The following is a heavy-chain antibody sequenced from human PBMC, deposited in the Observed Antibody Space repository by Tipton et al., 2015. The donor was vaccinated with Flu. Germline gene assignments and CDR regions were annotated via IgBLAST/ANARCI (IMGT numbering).Heavy chain of an antibody. CDR1: GFTFSDYF. Sequence: GSLRLSCAASGFTFSDYFMTWIRQAPGKGLEWVSYIGSSGSPTYYADSVKGRFTISRDNSKNTLYLQMNSLRAEDTAVYYCARGRGYCVTTTCLLPFDFWGQGTLVTVSS. CDR3: ARGRGYCVTTTCLLPFDF. D-gene: IGHD2-2*01. CDR2: IGSSGSPT. V-gene: IGHV3-11*01. J-gene: IGHJ4*02.